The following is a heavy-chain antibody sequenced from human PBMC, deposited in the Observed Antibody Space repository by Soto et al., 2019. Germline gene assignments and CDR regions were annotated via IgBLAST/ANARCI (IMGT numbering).Heavy chain of an antibody. Sequence: SETLSLTFTVSGGSISSYYWSWIRQPPGKGLEWIGYIYYSGSTNYNPSLKSRVTISVDTSKNQFSLKLGSVTAADTAVYYCARAGSCSGGSCRPIRYGMDVWGQGTTITV. CDR3: ARAGSCSGGSCRPIRYGMDV. CDR2: IYYSGST. V-gene: IGHV4-59*01. CDR1: GGSISSYY. D-gene: IGHD2-15*01. J-gene: IGHJ6*02.